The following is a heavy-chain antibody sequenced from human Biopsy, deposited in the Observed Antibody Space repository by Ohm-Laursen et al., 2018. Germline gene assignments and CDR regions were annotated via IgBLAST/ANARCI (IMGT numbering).Heavy chain of an antibody. CDR1: GYTFTDYY. CDR3: ARGPLGPLLEWLLFQTSIDV. Sequence: ASVKVSCKPSGYTFTDYYIHWVRQAPGQGLEWMGWVNPNNGDKKFAPDFQGRLTMTRDKSISTAYMELIRLRSDDTAVYYCARGPLGPLLEWLLFQTSIDVWGQGTTVTVSS. CDR2: VNPNNGDK. V-gene: IGHV1-2*07. D-gene: IGHD3-3*01. J-gene: IGHJ6*02.